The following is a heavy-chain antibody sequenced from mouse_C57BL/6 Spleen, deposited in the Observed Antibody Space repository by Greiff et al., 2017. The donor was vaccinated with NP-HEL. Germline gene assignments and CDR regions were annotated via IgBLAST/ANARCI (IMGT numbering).Heavy chain of an antibody. Sequence: VKLQQSGAELVRPGTSVKVSCKASGYAFTNYLIEWVKQRPGQGLEWIGVINPGSGGTNYNEKFKGKATLTADKSSSTAYMQLSSLTSEDSAVYFCARSESPYYAMDYWGQGTSVTVSS. J-gene: IGHJ4*01. V-gene: IGHV1-54*01. CDR3: ARSESPYYAMDY. CDR1: GYAFTNYL. CDR2: INPGSGGT.